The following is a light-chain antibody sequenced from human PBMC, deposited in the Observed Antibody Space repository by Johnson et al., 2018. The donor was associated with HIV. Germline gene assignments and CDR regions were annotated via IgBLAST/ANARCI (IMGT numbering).Light chain of an antibody. Sequence: QSVLTQSPSVSAAPGQNVTISCSGSSSNIGNNYVSLYQQLPGTAPKLLIHDNNKRPSEIPDRFSGSKSGTSATLGITGLQTGDETDYYCGSWDSSLSAFVFGTGTMVTVL. J-gene: IGLJ1*01. V-gene: IGLV1-51*01. CDR1: SSNIGNNY. CDR3: GSWDSSLSAFV. CDR2: DNN.